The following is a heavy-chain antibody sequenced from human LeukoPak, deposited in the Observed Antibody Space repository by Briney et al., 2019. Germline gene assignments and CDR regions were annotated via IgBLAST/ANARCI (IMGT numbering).Heavy chain of an antibody. J-gene: IGHJ3*02. CDR3: ARVSSPWSPRDAFDI. Sequence: SQTLSLTCAISGDSVSSNSATWNWIRQSPSRGLEWLGRTYYKSKWYNDYAVSVKSRITINSDTSKNQFSLQLNSVTPEDTAVCYCARVSSPWSPRDAFDIWGQGTVVTVSS. CDR2: TYYKSKWYN. D-gene: IGHD1-26*01. CDR1: GDSVSSNSAT. V-gene: IGHV6-1*01.